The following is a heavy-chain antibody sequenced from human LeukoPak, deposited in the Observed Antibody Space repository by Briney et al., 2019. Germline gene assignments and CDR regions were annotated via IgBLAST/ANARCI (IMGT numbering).Heavy chain of an antibody. CDR1: GYSISSSSYY. J-gene: IGHJ5*02. CDR2: IYYSGST. Sequence: SETLSLTCTVSGYSISSSSYYWGWIRQPPGKGLEWIGSIYYSGSTYYNPSLKSRVTISVDTSKNQFSLKLSSVTAADTAVYYCAREFGGSAVFDPWGQGTLVTVSS. CDR3: AREFGGSAVFDP. V-gene: IGHV4-39*07. D-gene: IGHD6-25*01.